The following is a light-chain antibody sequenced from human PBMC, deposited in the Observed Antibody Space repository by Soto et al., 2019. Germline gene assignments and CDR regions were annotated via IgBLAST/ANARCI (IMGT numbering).Light chain of an antibody. CDR2: GNS. CDR1: SSNIGAGYD. J-gene: IGLJ2*01. Sequence: QAVVTQPPSVSGAPGQRVTISCTGSSSNIGAGYDVHWYQQLPRTAPKLLIYGNSNRPSGVPDRFSGSKSGTSASLAITGLQAEDEADYYCQPYDSSLSGYVVFGGGTKLTVL. V-gene: IGLV1-40*01. CDR3: QPYDSSLSGYVV.